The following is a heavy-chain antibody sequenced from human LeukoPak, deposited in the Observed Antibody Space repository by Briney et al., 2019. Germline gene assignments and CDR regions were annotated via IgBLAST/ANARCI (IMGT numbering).Heavy chain of an antibody. D-gene: IGHD1-14*01. CDR1: GFTFSSYA. V-gene: IGHV3-23*01. CDR2: ISGSGGST. J-gene: IGHJ6*02. Sequence: GGSLRLSCAASGFTFSSYAMSWVRQAPGKGLEWVSAISGSGGSTYYADSVKGRFTISRDNSKNTLYLQMNSLRAEDTDVYYCAKDGMKSDYYYYYGMDVWGQGTTVTVSS. CDR3: AKDGMKSDYYYYYGMDV.